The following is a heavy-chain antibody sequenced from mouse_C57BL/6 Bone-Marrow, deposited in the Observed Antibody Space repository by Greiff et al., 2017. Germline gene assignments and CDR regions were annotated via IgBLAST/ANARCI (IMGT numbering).Heavy chain of an antibody. D-gene: IGHD2-5*01. CDR3: TGHSNFSMDY. CDR2: IRLKSDNYAT. J-gene: IGHJ4*01. CDR1: GFTFSNYW. Sequence: DVMLVESGGGLVQPGGSMKLSCVASGFTFSNYWMNWVRQSPEKGLEWVAQIRLKSDNYATHYAESVKGRFTISRDDSKSSVYLQMNNLRAEDTGIYYCTGHSNFSMDYWGQGTSVTVSS. V-gene: IGHV6-3*01.